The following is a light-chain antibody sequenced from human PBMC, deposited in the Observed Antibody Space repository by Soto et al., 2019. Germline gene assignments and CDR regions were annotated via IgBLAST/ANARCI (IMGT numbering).Light chain of an antibody. V-gene: IGLV1-44*01. J-gene: IGLJ2*01. CDR2: SNN. CDR3: AAWDVSLNGVV. CDR1: SSNIGRNT. Sequence: QSVLTQPPSASGTPGRRVTISCSGSSSNIGRNTVNWYQQLPGTAPKLLIYSNNQRPSGVPDRFSGSKSGTSASLAISGLQSEDEADYYCAAWDVSLNGVVFGGGTKLTVL.